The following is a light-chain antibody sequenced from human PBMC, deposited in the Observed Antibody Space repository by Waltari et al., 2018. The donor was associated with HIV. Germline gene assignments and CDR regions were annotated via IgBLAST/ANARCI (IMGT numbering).Light chain of an antibody. CDR2: RNA. CDR3: ASWDDSLGGLWV. CDR1: GSSIGTKY. J-gene: IGLJ3*02. V-gene: IGLV1-47*01. Sequence: QSVLTQPPSASGTPGQRVTIYCSGTGSSIGTKYVFWYQPLPGTSPRLLIYRNALRPSGVPDRFSGSKSGPSASLAISGLRSEDEASYYCASWDDSLGGLWVFGGGTKLTVL.